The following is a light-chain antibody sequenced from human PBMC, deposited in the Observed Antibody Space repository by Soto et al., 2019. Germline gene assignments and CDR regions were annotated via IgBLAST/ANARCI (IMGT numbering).Light chain of an antibody. Sequence: QSVLTQPPSASGTPGQRVSISCSGGRSNIGSNLVSWYQQLPGTAPKLLLYFNDQRPSGVPDRFSGSKSGTSASLAVSELQSEDEADYFCASWDDSLKGVLFGGGTKL. CDR3: ASWDDSLKGVL. V-gene: IGLV1-44*01. CDR2: FND. J-gene: IGLJ3*02. CDR1: RSNIGSNL.